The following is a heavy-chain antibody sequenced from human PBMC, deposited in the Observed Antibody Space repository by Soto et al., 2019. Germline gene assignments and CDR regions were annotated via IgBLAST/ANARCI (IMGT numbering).Heavy chain of an antibody. D-gene: IGHD3-3*02. Sequence: PGGSLRLSCAASGFTFSGHYMDWVRQAPGKGLEWVGRIRNKANSYTTDYAASVQGRFTISRDDSKNSLYLQMNSLKTEDTAMYYCASGTFSLPSGQGTLVTVSS. CDR3: ASGTFSLP. CDR2: IRNKANSYTT. CDR1: GFTFSGHY. V-gene: IGHV3-72*01. J-gene: IGHJ5*02.